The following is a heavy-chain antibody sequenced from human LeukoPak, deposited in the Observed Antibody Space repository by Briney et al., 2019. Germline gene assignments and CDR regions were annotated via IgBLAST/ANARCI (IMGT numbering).Heavy chain of an antibody. J-gene: IGHJ4*02. CDR3: ARVSTPNIVVVPAATTRDLNSGGGCFDY. D-gene: IGHD2-2*01. V-gene: IGHV4-34*01. CDR2: INHSGST. CDR1: GGSFSGYY. Sequence: PSETLSLTCAVYGGSFSGYYWSWIRQPPGKGLEWIGEINHSGSTNYNPSLKSRVTISVDTSKNQFSLKLSSVTAADTAVYYCARVSTPNIVVVPAATTRDLNSGGGCFDYWGQGTLVTVSS.